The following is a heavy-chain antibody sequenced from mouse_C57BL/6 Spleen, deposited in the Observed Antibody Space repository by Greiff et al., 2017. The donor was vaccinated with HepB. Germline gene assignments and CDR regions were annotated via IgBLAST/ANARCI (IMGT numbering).Heavy chain of an antibody. J-gene: IGHJ4*01. V-gene: IGHV5S21*01. CDR3: ARVAYGSSYEANIDAMDY. D-gene: IGHD1-1*01. CDR2: ISSGGDYI. CDR1: GFTFSSYA. Sequence: EVHLVESGEGLVKPGGSLKLSCAASGFTFSSYAMSWVRQTPEKRLEWVAYISSGGDYIYYADTVKGSFTISRDNARNTLYLQMSSLKSEDTAMYYCARVAYGSSYEANIDAMDYWGQGTSVTVSS.